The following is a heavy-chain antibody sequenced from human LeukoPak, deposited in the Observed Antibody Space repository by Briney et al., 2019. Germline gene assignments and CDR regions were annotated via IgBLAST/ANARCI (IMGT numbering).Heavy chain of an antibody. CDR1: GFTFSSYE. J-gene: IGHJ4*02. CDR3: ARTRYCSSTSCFKYHFDY. CDR2: ISSSGSTI. Sequence: GGSLRLSCAASGFTFSSYEMNWVRQAPGKGLEWVSYISSSGSTIYYADSVKGRFTISRDNAKNSLYLQMNSLRAEDTAVYYCARTRYCSSTSCFKYHFDYWGQGTLVTVSS. D-gene: IGHD2-2*01. V-gene: IGHV3-48*03.